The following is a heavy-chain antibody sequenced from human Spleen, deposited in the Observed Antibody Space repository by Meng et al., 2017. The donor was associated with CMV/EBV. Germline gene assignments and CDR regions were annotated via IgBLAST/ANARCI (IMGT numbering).Heavy chain of an antibody. CDR3: ARDSLPFYSIAVAGRPGFDY. CDR1: GFTFSSYS. J-gene: IGHJ4*02. V-gene: IGHV3-21*01. D-gene: IGHD6-19*01. Sequence: GESLKISCAASGFTFSSYSMNWVRQAPGKGLEWVSSISSSRSYIYYADSVKGRFTISRDNAKNSLYLQMNSLRAEDTAVYYCARDSLPFYSIAVAGRPGFDYWSQGTLVTVSS. CDR2: ISSSRSYI.